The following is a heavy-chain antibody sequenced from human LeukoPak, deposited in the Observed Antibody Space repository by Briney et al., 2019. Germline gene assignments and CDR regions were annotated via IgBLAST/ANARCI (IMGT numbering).Heavy chain of an antibody. CDR1: GFTFGSYW. J-gene: IGHJ3*02. CDR2: VNNDGTGT. V-gene: IGHV3-74*01. CDR3: ARGGAFHAFDI. Sequence: GGSPRLSCAGSGFTFGSYWMYWVRQAPEKGLVCISRVNNDGTGTVYADSVKGRFTISRDNAKNTVFLQLNSLRTEDTAVYYCARGGAFHAFDIWGQGTMVTVSS.